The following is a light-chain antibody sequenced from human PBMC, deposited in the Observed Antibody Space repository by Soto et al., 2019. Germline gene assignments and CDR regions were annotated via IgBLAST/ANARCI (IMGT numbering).Light chain of an antibody. V-gene: IGKV1-33*01. J-gene: IGKJ2*01. CDR1: QDIADN. CDR3: QQYDTLHT. Sequence: DIQMTQSPPSLSASLGDRVTITCRASQDIADNLNWYQQKPGQDPNLLIYDASNLDTGVPSRFSGSGSGTVFTLTISSLQPEDIATYYCQQYDTLHTFGQGTKVEIK. CDR2: DAS.